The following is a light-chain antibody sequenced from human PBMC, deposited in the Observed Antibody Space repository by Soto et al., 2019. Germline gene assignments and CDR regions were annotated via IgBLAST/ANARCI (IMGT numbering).Light chain of an antibody. V-gene: IGKV4-1*01. CDR3: QQYYSTPWT. CDR2: WAS. J-gene: IGKJ1*01. Sequence: DIVMTQSPNSQAVSLGERATINCKSGQSVLYSSTNNNYLAWYQQKPGQPPKLLIYWASTREFGVPDRFSGSGSGTDFTLTISSLQAEDVAVYYCQQYYSTPWTFGQGTKVEIK. CDR1: QSVLYSSTNNNY.